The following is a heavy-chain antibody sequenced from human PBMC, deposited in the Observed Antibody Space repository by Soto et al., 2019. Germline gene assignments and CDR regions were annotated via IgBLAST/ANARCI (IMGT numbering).Heavy chain of an antibody. J-gene: IGHJ6*02. CDR1: GYTFSDFD. Sequence: QAHLEQSGAELKRPGASVKVSCKASGYTFSDFDINWLRQASGQGPEWMGWMNAKSGDTVFPQRFQGKVNMTWDTSLSTAYMEVGSLTSDDTAIYYCARGNPFNYAGFDVWGQGTTVAVSS. D-gene: IGHD3-16*01. CDR3: ARGNPFNYAGFDV. V-gene: IGHV1-8*01. CDR2: MNAKSGDT.